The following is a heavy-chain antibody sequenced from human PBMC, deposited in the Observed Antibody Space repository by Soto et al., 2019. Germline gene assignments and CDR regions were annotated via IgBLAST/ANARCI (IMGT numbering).Heavy chain of an antibody. D-gene: IGHD4-4*01. CDR2: INSDGSST. CDR1: GFTFSSYW. CDR3: AREDGLTTVPPSY. V-gene: IGHV3-74*01. J-gene: IGHJ4*02. Sequence: GGSLRLSCAASGFTFSSYWMHWVRQAPGKGLVWVSRINSDGSSTSYADSVKGRLTITRDNAKNTLCLQMNSLRAEDTAVYYCAREDGLTTVPPSYWGQGTLVTVSS.